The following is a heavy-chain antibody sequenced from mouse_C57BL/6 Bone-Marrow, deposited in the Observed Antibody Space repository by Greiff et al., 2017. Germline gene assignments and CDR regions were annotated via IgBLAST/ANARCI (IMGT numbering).Heavy chain of an antibody. CDR1: GFTFSSYG. CDR3: ARQGEVITTVVAPFAY. J-gene: IGHJ3*01. CDR2: LSSGGSYT. V-gene: IGHV5-6*01. Sequence: EVQVVESGGDLVKPGGSLKLSCAASGFTFSSYGMSWVRQTPDKRLEWVATLSSGGSYTYYPESVKGRFTISGDNAKNTLYLQMSSLKSEDTAVYYCARQGEVITTVVAPFAYWGQGTLVTVSA. D-gene: IGHD1-1*01.